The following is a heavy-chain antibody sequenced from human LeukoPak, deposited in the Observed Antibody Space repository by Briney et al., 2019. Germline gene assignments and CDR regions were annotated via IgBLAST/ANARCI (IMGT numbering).Heavy chain of an antibody. D-gene: IGHD2-15*01. CDR2: INPNSGGT. CDR3: AEADNIVVVVAGTPPDNDAFDI. Sequence: ASVNVSCKASGYTFTGYYMHGVPQAPGQGLEWMGWINPNSGGTNYAQRFQGRVTMTRDTSISTAYIEPRRLRSDDTAVFYCAEADNIVVVVAGTPPDNDAFDIWGQGTMVTVSS. V-gene: IGHV1-2*02. CDR1: GYTFTGYY. J-gene: IGHJ3*02.